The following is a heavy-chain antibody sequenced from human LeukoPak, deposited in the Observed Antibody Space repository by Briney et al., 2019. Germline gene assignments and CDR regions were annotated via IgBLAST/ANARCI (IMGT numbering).Heavy chain of an antibody. V-gene: IGHV3-53*01. D-gene: IGHD2-2*01. Sequence: GGSLRLSCAASGFTVSSNYMSWVRQAPGKGLEWVSVIYSGGSTYYADSVKGRFTISRDNSKNTLYLQMNSLRAEDTAVYYCAREGSYCSSTSCFSGWFDPWGQGTLLTVSS. CDR3: AREGSYCSSTSCFSGWFDP. J-gene: IGHJ5*02. CDR1: GFTVSSNY. CDR2: IYSGGST.